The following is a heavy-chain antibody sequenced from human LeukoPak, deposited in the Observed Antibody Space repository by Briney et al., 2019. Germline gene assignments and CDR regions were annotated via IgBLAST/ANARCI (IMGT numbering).Heavy chain of an antibody. CDR1: GGSISSYY. D-gene: IGHD4-17*01. J-gene: IGHJ4*02. CDR2: IYYSGST. CDR3: ARVSTVTTSFDFDY. Sequence: SETLSLTCTVSGGSISSYYWGWIRQPPGKGLEWIGSIYYSGSTYYNPSLKSRVTISVDTSKNQFSLKLSSVTAADTAVYYCARVSTVTTSFDFDYWGQGTLVTVSS. V-gene: IGHV4-39*07.